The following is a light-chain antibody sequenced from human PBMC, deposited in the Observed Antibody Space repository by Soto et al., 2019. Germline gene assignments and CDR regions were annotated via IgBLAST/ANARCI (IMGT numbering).Light chain of an antibody. Sequence: DLQMTQSPSTLSATVGDRVTITCRASQSISSWLAWYQQKPGTAPNLLIYKASTLQGGVPSRFSGSGSGTEFTLTIICLQPDDSAIYYGQQYRYNLTFGQGTKV. J-gene: IGKJ1*01. V-gene: IGKV1-5*03. CDR2: KAS. CDR3: QQYRYNLT. CDR1: QSISSW.